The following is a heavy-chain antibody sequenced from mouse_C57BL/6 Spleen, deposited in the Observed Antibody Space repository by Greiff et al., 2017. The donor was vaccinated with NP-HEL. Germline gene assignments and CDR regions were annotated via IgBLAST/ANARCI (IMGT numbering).Heavy chain of an antibody. CDR3: ARSETITTVHWYFDV. J-gene: IGHJ1*03. D-gene: IGHD1-1*01. CDR1: GYTFTSYW. Sequence: QVQLQQPGAELVKPGASVKLSCKASGYTFTSYWMHWVKQRPGQGLEWIGMIHPNSGSTNYNEKFKSKATLTVDKSSSTAYMQLSSLTSEDSAVYYCARSETITTVHWYFDVWGTGTTVTVSS. CDR2: IHPNSGST. V-gene: IGHV1-64*01.